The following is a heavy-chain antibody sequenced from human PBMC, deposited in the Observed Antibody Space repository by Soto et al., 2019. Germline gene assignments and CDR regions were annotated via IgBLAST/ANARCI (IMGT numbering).Heavy chain of an antibody. CDR3: AADATAWQQMVPSDY. CDR1: GFTFTSSA. CDR2: IAVGSGYT. V-gene: IGHV1-58*01. Sequence: QMQLDQSGPEVKKPGTSVRVYCKASGFTFTSSAVQWVRQARGLCLEWIGWIAVGSGYTNYAQRFQDRVTLTRNMCTATTYMELSRLTSEDTAIYYCAADATAWQQMVPSDYWGQGALVNVS. J-gene: IGHJ4*02. D-gene: IGHD2-8*01.